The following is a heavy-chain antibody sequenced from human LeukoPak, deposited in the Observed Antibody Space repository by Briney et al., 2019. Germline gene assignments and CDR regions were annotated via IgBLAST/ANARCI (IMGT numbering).Heavy chain of an antibody. Sequence: PGGSLRLSCAASGFSFKDYWMSWVRQAPGEGLEWVADITPDGSGKTYVDSVKCRFIISRDNAKHLLYLKMDTLTAEGTGVYYLVTCWIRQERDSGGQGTLDTVPS. CDR3: VTCWIRQERDS. CDR2: ITPDGSGK. J-gene: IGHJ4*02. D-gene: IGHD1-1*01. V-gene: IGHV3-7*01. CDR1: GFSFKDYW.